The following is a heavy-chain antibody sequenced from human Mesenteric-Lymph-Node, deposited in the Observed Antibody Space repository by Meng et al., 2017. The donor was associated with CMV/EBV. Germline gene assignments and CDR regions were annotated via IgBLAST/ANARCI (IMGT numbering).Heavy chain of an antibody. J-gene: IGHJ4*02. Sequence: GESLKISCAASGFTFSSYGMHWVRQAPGKGLEWISYISSSGSTIYYADSVKGRFTISRDNAKKSLYLQMNSLRAEDTAVYYCARDCSGTSCLDYWGQGTLVTVSS. V-gene: IGHV3-48*04. CDR2: ISSSGSTI. D-gene: IGHD2-2*01. CDR3: ARDCSGTSCLDY. CDR1: GFTFSSYG.